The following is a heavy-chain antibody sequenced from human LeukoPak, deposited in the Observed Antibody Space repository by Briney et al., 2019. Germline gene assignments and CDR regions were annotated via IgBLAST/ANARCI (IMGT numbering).Heavy chain of an antibody. V-gene: IGHV4-39*01. Sequence: SETLSLTWTVATHSLTTRHSYWGWIRQSPGRGLEWIGSIYSSGSTYFNPSLKSRVTVSVDTSKTQFSLKLTSVTAADTSVYYCARAYCTTSVCYQYFDPWGQGTLVTVSS. CDR3: ARAYCTTSVCYQYFDP. CDR1: THSLTTRHSY. D-gene: IGHD2-8*01. J-gene: IGHJ4*02. CDR2: IYSSGST.